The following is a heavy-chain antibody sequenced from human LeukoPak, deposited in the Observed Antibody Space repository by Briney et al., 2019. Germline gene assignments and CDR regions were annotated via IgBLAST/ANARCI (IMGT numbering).Heavy chain of an antibody. CDR1: GYTFTSYY. CDR2: INPSGGST. Sequence: GASVKVSCKASGYTFTSYYMHWVRQVPGQELEWMGIINPSGGSTSYAQKFQGRVTMTRDTSTSTVYMELSSLRSEDTAVYYCAREFGQPNDAFDIWGQGTMVTVSS. J-gene: IGHJ3*02. V-gene: IGHV1-46*01. D-gene: IGHD3-10*01. CDR3: AREFGQPNDAFDI.